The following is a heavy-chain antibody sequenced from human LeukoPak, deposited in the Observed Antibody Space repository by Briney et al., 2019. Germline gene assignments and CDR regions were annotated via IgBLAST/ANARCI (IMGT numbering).Heavy chain of an antibody. Sequence: GGSLRLSCAASGFTFSSYAMSWVRQAPGKGLEWVSAISGSGGSTYYADSVKGRFTISRDNSKNTLYLQMNSLRAEDTAVYYCARPNVAGTSYYGMDVWGQGTTVTVSS. CDR1: GFTFSSYA. CDR2: ISGSGGST. V-gene: IGHV3-23*01. D-gene: IGHD6-19*01. CDR3: ARPNVAGTSYYGMDV. J-gene: IGHJ6*02.